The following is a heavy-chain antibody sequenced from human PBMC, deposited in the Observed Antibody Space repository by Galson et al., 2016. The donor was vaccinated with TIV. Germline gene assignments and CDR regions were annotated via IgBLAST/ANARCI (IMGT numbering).Heavy chain of an antibody. J-gene: IGHJ6*02. Sequence: SVKVSCKASGDTFTSYPFNWVRQAPGQGLEWMGGIIPLFGTANYAQKFQGRVTVTADESTSTVYLDLSSLRSEDTAVYYCAKDRNTALDTYHAYYGMDAWGQGTAVIVSS. D-gene: IGHD5-18*01. CDR3: AKDRNTALDTYHAYYGMDA. CDR2: IIPLFGTA. V-gene: IGHV1-69*13. CDR1: GDTFTSYP.